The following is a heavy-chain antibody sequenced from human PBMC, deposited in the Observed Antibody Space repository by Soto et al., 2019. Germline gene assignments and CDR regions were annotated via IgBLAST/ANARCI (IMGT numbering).Heavy chain of an antibody. V-gene: IGHV1-8*01. CDR2: MNPNSGNT. CDR3: ARGVGRYSKGTSTWGHFDF. Sequence: QVQLVQSGAEAKKPGASVKVSCKASGYTFTSYDINWVRQATGQGLEWMGWMNPNSGNTGYVQKFQGRVTMTRNTTISTAYMDLTRRRSEAAAVFYCARGVGRYSKGTSTWGHFDFWGQGPLVTVPS. CDR1: GYTFTSYD. J-gene: IGHJ4*02. D-gene: IGHD1-26*01.